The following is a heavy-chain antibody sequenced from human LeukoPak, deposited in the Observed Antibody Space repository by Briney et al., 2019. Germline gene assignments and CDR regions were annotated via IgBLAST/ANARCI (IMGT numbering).Heavy chain of an antibody. Sequence: KPGGSLRLSCAASGFTLSDYYMSWIRQAPGKGLEWISYISDSGSTIYYANSVKGRFAISRDNAKNSLYLQMNSLRAEDTAVYYRAKGMARVRGVIPDAFEIWGQGTMVTGSS. J-gene: IGHJ3*02. D-gene: IGHD3-10*01. CDR3: AKGMARVRGVIPDAFEI. CDR2: ISDSGSTI. V-gene: IGHV3-11*01. CDR1: GFTLSDYY.